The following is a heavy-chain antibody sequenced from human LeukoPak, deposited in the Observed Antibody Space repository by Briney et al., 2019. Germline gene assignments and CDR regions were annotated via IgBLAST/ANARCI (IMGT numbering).Heavy chain of an antibody. Sequence: GGSLRLSCAASGFTFSNYWMTWVRQAPGKGLEWVASIEDDGDQKNYGDSVKGRFTISRDNAKNSLYLQMNSLRVEDTAVYYCTRELASWGQGTLVTVSS. CDR3: TRELAS. V-gene: IGHV3-7*01. CDR2: IEDDGDQK. J-gene: IGHJ5*02. CDR1: GFTFSNYW.